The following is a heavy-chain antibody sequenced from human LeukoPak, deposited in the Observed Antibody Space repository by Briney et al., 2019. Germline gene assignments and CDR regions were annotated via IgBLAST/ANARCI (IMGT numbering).Heavy chain of an antibody. Sequence: GGSLRLSCAASGFTFSSYAMNWVRQAPGKGLERVSDVSGSGGSTYYADSVKGRFTISRDNSKNTLYMQMNSLRAEDTAVYYCARIYGDYLMSYFDYWGQGTLVTVSS. CDR3: ARIYGDYLMSYFDY. D-gene: IGHD4-17*01. CDR1: GFTFSSYA. V-gene: IGHV3-23*01. CDR2: VSGSGGST. J-gene: IGHJ4*02.